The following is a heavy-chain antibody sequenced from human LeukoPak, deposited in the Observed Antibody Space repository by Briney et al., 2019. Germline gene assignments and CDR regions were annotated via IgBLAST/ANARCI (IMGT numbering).Heavy chain of an antibody. Sequence: GESLKISCKGSGYTFTRQWIGWVRQMPGKGLEWMGIIYPGDSDVRYSPSFQGQVTISADKSISTVYLQWSSLKASDTAIYFCARHLNVDYYYYYMDVWGKGTTVTVSS. CDR2: IYPGDSDV. CDR3: ARHLNVDYYYYYMDV. V-gene: IGHV5-51*01. CDR1: GYTFTRQW. J-gene: IGHJ6*03. D-gene: IGHD1-1*01.